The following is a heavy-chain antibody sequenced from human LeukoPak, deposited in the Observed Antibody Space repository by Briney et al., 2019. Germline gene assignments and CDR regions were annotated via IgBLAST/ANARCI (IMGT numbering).Heavy chain of an antibody. D-gene: IGHD6-19*01. CDR3: ASIRGYSSGYHGFDY. J-gene: IGHJ4*02. CDR2: IYYSGST. CDR1: GGSISSSSYY. Sequence: PSETLSLTCTVSGGSISSSSYYWGWIRHPPGKGLEWIGSIYYSGSTYYNPSLKSRVTISVDTSKNQFPLKLSSVTAADTAVYYCASIRGYSSGYHGFDYWGQGTLVTVSS. V-gene: IGHV4-39*06.